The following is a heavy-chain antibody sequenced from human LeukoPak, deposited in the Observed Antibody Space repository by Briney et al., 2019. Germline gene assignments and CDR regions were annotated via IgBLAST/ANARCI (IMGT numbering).Heavy chain of an antibody. V-gene: IGHV1-69*01. CDR1: GGTFSIYA. D-gene: IGHD4-17*01. CDR2: IIPIFGTA. Sequence: SVKVSFKASGGTFSIYAISWVRQAPGQGLEWMGGIIPIFGTANYAQKFQGRVTITADESTSTAYMELSSLRSEDTAVYYCARYAVTTSHYYYGMDVWGQGTTVTVSS. J-gene: IGHJ6*02. CDR3: ARYAVTTSHYYYGMDV.